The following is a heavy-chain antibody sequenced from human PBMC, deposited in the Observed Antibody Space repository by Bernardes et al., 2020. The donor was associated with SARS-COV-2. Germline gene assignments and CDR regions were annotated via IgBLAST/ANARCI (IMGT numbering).Heavy chain of an antibody. D-gene: IGHD3-9*01. J-gene: IGHJ4*02. CDR3: ASPIMDLTGHY. Sequence: GGALRLPCTASGFTFSSYAMSWVRPAPGEGPEWVSTISDSGGSTYYTDSVKGRFTISRDNSKNTLYLQMNSLRAEDTAVYYCASPIMDLTGHYWGQGTLVTVSS. CDR2: ISDSGGST. CDR1: GFTFSSYA. V-gene: IGHV3-23*01.